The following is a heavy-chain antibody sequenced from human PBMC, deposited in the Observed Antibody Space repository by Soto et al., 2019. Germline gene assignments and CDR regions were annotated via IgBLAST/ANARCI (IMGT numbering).Heavy chain of an antibody. V-gene: IGHV3-30*18. CDR3: AKGVTMVRGVILDWFDP. D-gene: IGHD3-10*01. J-gene: IGHJ5*02. Sequence: QVQLVESGGGVVQPGRSLRLSCAASGFTFSSYGMHWVRQAPGKGLEWVAVISYDGSNKYYADSVKGRFTISRDNSKNKLYLQMNSLRAEDTAVYHCAKGVTMVRGVILDWFDPWGQGTLVTVSS. CDR2: ISYDGSNK. CDR1: GFTFSSYG.